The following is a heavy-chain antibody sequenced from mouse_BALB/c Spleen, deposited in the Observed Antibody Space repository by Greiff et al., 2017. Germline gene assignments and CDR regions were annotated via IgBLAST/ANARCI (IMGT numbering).Heavy chain of an antibody. CDR1: GYTFTDYN. J-gene: IGHJ3*01. CDR2: INPNNGGT. CDR3: ARGRDYRYDVAWFAY. Sequence: EVQLQESGPELVKPGASVKIPCKASGYTFTDYNMDWVKQSHGKSLEWIGDINPNNGGTIYNQKFKGKATLTVDKSSSTAYMELRSLTSEDTAVYYCARGRDYRYDVAWFAYWGQGTLVTVSA. V-gene: IGHV1-18*01. D-gene: IGHD2-14*01.